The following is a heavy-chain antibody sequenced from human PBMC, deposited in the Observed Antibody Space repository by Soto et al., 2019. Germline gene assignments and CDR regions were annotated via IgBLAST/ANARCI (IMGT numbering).Heavy chain of an antibody. J-gene: IGHJ4*02. CDR2: IYSGGST. CDR3: ARAPSPITGPYDILTDTAYYFDY. CDR1: GFTVSSNY. D-gene: IGHD3-9*01. Sequence: EVQLVESGGGLVQPGGSLRLSCAASGFTVSSNYMSWVRQAPGKGLEWVSVIYSGGSTYYADSVKGRFTISRDNSKNTLYLQMNSLRAEDTAVYYCARAPSPITGPYDILTDTAYYFDYWGQGTLVTVSS. V-gene: IGHV3-66*01.